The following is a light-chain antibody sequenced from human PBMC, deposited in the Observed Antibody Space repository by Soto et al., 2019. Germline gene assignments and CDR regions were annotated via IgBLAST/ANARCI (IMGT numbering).Light chain of an antibody. J-gene: IGLJ1*01. CDR1: SGDIGSYNR. CDR3: SSYTNISTRACV. CDR2: EVT. Sequence: QSALAQPASVSGSPQRSISISSTGTSGDIGSYNRVSWYQQHPGKSPKLIIYEVTDRPSGVSNRFSGSKSGNTASLTISGLQAEDEAEYYCSSYTNISTRACVFGTGTKLTVL. V-gene: IGLV2-14*01.